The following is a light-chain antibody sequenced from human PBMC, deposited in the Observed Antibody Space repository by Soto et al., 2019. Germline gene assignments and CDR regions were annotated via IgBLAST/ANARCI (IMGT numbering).Light chain of an antibody. Sequence: DIVMTQSPLSLPVTPGEPASISCRSSQSLLHSNGCNYLDWYLQKPGQSPQLLIYLGSHRASGVPDRFSGSASGTDLTLKITRVEAQDVAVYYCMQALQTPWTFGQGTKVQIK. V-gene: IGKV2-28*01. CDR1: QSLLHSNGCNY. J-gene: IGKJ1*01. CDR3: MQALQTPWT. CDR2: LGS.